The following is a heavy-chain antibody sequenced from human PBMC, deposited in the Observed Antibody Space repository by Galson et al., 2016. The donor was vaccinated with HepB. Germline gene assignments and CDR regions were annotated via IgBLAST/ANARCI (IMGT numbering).Heavy chain of an antibody. CDR2: LNGDGSTT. V-gene: IGHV3-74*01. J-gene: IGHJ6*02. CDR1: GFTFRDYW. CDR3: TRDPYFYGSGSYSNAALPYGMDV. D-gene: IGHD3-10*01. Sequence: SLRLSCAASGFTFRDYWMHWVRQAPGKGLMWLSRLNGDGSTTTYADSVKGRFTISRDNAKNMLYLQMDSLRPEDTAVYFCTRDPYFYGSGSYSNAALPYGMDVWGQGTTVTVSS.